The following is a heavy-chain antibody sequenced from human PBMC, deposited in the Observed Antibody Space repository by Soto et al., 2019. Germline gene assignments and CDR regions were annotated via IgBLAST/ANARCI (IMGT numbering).Heavy chain of an antibody. CDR3: ARQDRKLDSSGRSKTWFDP. D-gene: IGHD6-19*01. CDR1: GGSISSYY. CDR2: IYYSGST. J-gene: IGHJ5*02. V-gene: IGHV4-59*08. Sequence: SETLYLTCTVYGGSISSYYWSWIRQPPGKGLEWIGYIYYSGSTKYNPSLKSRLTISLDTSKNQFSLRLSSVTAADTAVYYCARQDRKLDSSGRSKTWFDPWGQGTLVTVSS.